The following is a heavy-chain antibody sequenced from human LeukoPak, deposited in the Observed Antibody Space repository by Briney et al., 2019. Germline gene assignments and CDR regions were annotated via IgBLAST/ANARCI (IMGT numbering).Heavy chain of an antibody. CDR3: ARDPSKTYYYGSGSLAPVDY. Sequence: ASVKVSCKASGYTFTGYYMQWVRQAPGQGLEWMGWINPNSGGTNYAQKFQGRVTMTRDTSISTAYMELSRLRSDDTAVYYCARDPSKTYYYGSGSLAPVDYWGQGTLVTVSS. D-gene: IGHD3-10*01. CDR2: INPNSGGT. J-gene: IGHJ4*02. CDR1: GYTFTGYY. V-gene: IGHV1-2*02.